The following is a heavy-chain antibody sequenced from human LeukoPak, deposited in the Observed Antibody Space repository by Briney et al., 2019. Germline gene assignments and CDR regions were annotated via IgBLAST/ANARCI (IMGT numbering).Heavy chain of an antibody. Sequence: GGSLRLSCAASGFTFRDYGMHWVRQAPGKGLEWVAPIWYDGTTKDYADSVKGRFTISRDNSKNTLYLQMNSLRAEDTAVYYCARARMVGGTTYYFAYWGQGTLVTVSS. CDR1: GFTFRDYG. CDR3: ARARMVGGTTYYFAY. V-gene: IGHV3-33*01. CDR2: IWYDGTTK. D-gene: IGHD1-26*01. J-gene: IGHJ4*02.